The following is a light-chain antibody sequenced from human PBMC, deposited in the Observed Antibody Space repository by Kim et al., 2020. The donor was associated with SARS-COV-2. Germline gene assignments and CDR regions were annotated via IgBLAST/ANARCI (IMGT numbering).Light chain of an antibody. CDR2: AAS. CDR3: QKYNTAPWT. Sequence: DIQMTQSPSSLSTSVGDRVTITCRANQDISSYLAWYQQKPGKVPKLLIYAASTLQSGVPSRFSGVGSGTHFTLTISSLQPEDVATYYCQKYNTAPWTFGQGTKVDIK. V-gene: IGKV1-27*01. CDR1: QDISSY. J-gene: IGKJ1*01.